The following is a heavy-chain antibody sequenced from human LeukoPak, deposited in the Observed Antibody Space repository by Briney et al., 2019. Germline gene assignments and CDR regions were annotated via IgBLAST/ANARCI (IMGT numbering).Heavy chain of an antibody. V-gene: IGHV4-39*07. CDR3: ARGGYSGSYFVFDY. Sequence: TSETLSLTCTVSGGSISSSSYYWGWIRQPPGKGLEWIGSIYYSGSTYYNPSLKSRVTISVDTSKNQFSLKLSSVTAADTAVYYCARGGYSGSYFVFDYWGQGTLVTVSS. D-gene: IGHD1-26*01. J-gene: IGHJ4*02. CDR2: IYYSGST. CDR1: GGSISSSSYY.